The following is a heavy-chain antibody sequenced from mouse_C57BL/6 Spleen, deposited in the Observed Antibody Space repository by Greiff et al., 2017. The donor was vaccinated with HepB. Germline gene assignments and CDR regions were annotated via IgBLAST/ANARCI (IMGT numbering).Heavy chain of an antibody. V-gene: IGHV1-81*01. CDR1: GYTFTSYG. J-gene: IGHJ4*01. CDR3: ARWGYYGSSFYAIDY. CDR2: IYPRSGNT. D-gene: IGHD1-1*01. Sequence: VKLMESGAELARPGASVKLSCKASGYTFTSYGISWVKQRTGQGLEWIGEIYPRSGNTYYNEKFKGKATLTADKSSSTAYMELRSLTSEDSAVYFCARWGYYGSSFYAIDYWGQGTSVTVSS.